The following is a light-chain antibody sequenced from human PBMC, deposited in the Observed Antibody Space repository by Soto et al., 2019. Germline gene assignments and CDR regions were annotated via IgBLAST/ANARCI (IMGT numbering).Light chain of an antibody. J-gene: IGKJ1*01. CDR3: LQGHRPPST. CDR1: QSLLHTNGYNY. V-gene: IGKV2-28*01. Sequence: DIVMTQSPLSLTVTPGEPASFSCRSSQSLLHTNGYNYLDWYLQKPGQSPQLLIYLGSNRASGVPGRFSGRGSGTEFTPKNNRGGAEGFGVYFCLQGHRPPSTFRPGAKVELK. CDR2: LGS.